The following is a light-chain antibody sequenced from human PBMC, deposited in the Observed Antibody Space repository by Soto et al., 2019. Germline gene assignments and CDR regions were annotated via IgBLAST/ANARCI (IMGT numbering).Light chain of an antibody. J-gene: IGKJ2*01. CDR1: QSVSSN. V-gene: IGKV3-15*01. CDR3: QQYNNWPPYT. Sequence: EIVLTQSPGTLSLSPGERATLSCRASQSVSSNLAWYQQKSGQTPRLLIYAASTRATGIPARFSGSGSGTEFTLTISSLQSEDFAVYYCQQYNNWPPYTFGQGTKVDIK. CDR2: AAS.